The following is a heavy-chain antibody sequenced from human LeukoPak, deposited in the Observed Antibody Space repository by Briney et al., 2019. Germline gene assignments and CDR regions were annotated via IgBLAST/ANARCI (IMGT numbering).Heavy chain of an antibody. CDR2: IKQDGSEK. CDR1: GFTFNTYW. Sequence: AGGSLRLSCAASGFTFNTYWMSWVRQAPGRGLEWVANIKQDGSEKSYVDSVKGRFTISRDNAQNSLFLQMNSLRAEDTAVYYCARISVHYGDLFDCWGQGTLVTASS. CDR3: ARISVHYGDLFDC. V-gene: IGHV3-7*05. J-gene: IGHJ4*02. D-gene: IGHD4-17*01.